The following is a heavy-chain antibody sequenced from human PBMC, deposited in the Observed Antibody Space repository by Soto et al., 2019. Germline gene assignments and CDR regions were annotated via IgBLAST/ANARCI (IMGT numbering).Heavy chain of an antibody. Sequence: GGSLRLSCAASGFTFNTYNMSWVRQAPGKGLEWVSYITSSSSTLYYADSVKGRFTISRDNAKNSLYLQMHSLRDEDTAVYYCARRGIVGADYWGQGTLVTVSS. J-gene: IGHJ4*02. CDR3: ARRGIVGADY. CDR1: GFTFNTYN. D-gene: IGHD1-26*01. V-gene: IGHV3-48*02. CDR2: ITSSSSTL.